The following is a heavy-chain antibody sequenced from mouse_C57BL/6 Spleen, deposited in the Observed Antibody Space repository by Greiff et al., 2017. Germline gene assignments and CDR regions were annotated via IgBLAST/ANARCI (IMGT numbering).Heavy chain of an antibody. CDR1: GFSLSTSGMG. V-gene: IGHV8-12*01. D-gene: IGHD1-1*01. J-gene: IGHJ1*03. CDR3: ARRKDYYGSSWYFDV. Sequence: QVTLKVCGPGILQSSQTLSLTCSFSGFSLSTSGMGVSWIRQPSGKGLEWLAHIYWDDDKRYNPSLKSRLTISKDTSRNQVFLKITSVDTADTATYYCARRKDYYGSSWYFDVWGTGTTVTVSS. CDR2: IYWDDDK.